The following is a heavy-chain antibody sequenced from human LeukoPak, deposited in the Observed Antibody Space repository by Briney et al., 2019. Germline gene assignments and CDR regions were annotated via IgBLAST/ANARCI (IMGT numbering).Heavy chain of an antibody. V-gene: IGHV3-23*01. J-gene: IGHJ4*02. D-gene: IGHD5-24*01. CDR1: GFTFSSYT. CDR3: TTRLQHHFDY. CDR2: ISDGSRDT. Sequence: GSPRLSCATSGFTFSSYTMNWVCQAPGKGLEWVSTISDGSRDTHYADSVQGRFTISRDDSLNTLHLQMNSLRAEDTAIYYCTTRLQHHFDYWGQRIQVTVSS.